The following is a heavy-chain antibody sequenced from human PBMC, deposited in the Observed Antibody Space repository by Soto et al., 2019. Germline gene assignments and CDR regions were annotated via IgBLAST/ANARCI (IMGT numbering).Heavy chain of an antibody. J-gene: IGHJ6*03. Sequence: SETLSLTCAVYGGSFSGYYWSWIRQPPGKGLEWIGEINHSGSTNYNPSLKSRVTISVDTSKNQFSLKLSSVTAADTAVYYCARGRSNYDRMGYYYYYMDVWAKGTTVTVSS. D-gene: IGHD4-4*01. CDR2: INHSGST. CDR1: GGSFSGYY. CDR3: ARGRSNYDRMGYYYYYMDV. V-gene: IGHV4-34*01.